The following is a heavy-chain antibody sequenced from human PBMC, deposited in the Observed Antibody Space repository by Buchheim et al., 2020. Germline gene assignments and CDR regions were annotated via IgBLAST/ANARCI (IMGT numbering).Heavy chain of an antibody. CDR2: ITTSSSTI. J-gene: IGHJ6*02. CDR1: GFTFSTYN. V-gene: IGHV3-48*01. Sequence: EVQLVESGGGLVQPGGSLRLSCAASGFTFSTYNMNWVRQAPGKGLEWVSYITTSSSTIYYADSVKGRFTISRDNAKNSLYLQMNSLRAKDTAVYYCARIHDYYYGMDVWGQGTT. CDR3: ARIHDYYYGMDV.